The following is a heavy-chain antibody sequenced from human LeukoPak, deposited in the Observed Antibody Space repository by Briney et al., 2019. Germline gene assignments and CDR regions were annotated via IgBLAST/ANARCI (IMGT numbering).Heavy chain of an antibody. D-gene: IGHD1-26*01. CDR2: INHSGST. CDR1: GGSFSGYY. J-gene: IGHJ4*02. CDR3: ATLSGSSTNFDY. V-gene: IGHV4-34*01. Sequence: PSETLSLTCAVYGGSFSGYYWSWIRQPPGKGLAWIGEINHSGSTNYNPSLKSRVTISVDTSKNQFSLKLSSVTAADTAVYYCATLSGSSTNFDYWGQGTLVTVSS.